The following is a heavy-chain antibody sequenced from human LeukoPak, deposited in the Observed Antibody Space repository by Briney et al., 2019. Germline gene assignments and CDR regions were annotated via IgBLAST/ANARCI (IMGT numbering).Heavy chain of an antibody. V-gene: IGHV3-48*02. CDR2: ISSSSSII. J-gene: IGHJ4*02. CDR3: AREAYYDFWSGYYTSQVFDY. CDR1: GFTFSSYS. Sequence: GGSLRLSCAASGFTFSSYSMNWVRQAPGKGLEWVSYISSSSSIIYYADSVKGRFTISRDNAKNSLYLQMNSLRDEDTAVYYCAREAYYDFWSGYYTSQVFDYWGQGTLVTVSS. D-gene: IGHD3-3*01.